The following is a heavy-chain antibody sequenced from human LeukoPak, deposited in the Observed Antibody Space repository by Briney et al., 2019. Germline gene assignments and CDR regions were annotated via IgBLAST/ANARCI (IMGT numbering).Heavy chain of an antibody. CDR1: GGTFSSYA. V-gene: IGHV1-69*06. CDR3: ARGPMYYYDSSGYWVPSDY. D-gene: IGHD3-22*01. Sequence: VASVKVSCKASGGTFSSYAISWVRQAPGQGLEWMGGIIPIFGTANYAQKFQGRVTITADKSTSTAYMELSSLRSEDTAVYYCARGPMYYYDSSGYWVPSDYWGQGTLVTVSS. CDR2: IIPIFGTA. J-gene: IGHJ4*02.